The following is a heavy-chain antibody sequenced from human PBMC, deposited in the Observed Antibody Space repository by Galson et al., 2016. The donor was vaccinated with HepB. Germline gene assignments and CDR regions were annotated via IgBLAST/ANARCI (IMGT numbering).Heavy chain of an antibody. CDR2: IYFSGNT. J-gene: IGHJ4*02. Sequence: TLSLTCTVSGDSISSGNNYWSWIRQSPGKGLDWIGYIYFSGNTYYNPSLKSRLTISVDTSQKKFSLNLTSVTVADTAVYYCARVRSGSFAFDYWGQGTLVTVSS. V-gene: IGHV4-30-4*08. CDR3: ARVRSGSFAFDY. D-gene: IGHD3-10*01. CDR1: GDSISSGNNY.